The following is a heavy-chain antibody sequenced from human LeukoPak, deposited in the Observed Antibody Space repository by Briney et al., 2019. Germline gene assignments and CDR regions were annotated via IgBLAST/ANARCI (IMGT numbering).Heavy chain of an antibody. CDR3: TGVAVAAFRQPGLFES. CDR2: FYISGST. CDR1: GASISIGLHY. J-gene: IGHJ4*02. D-gene: IGHD2-15*01. Sequence: SETLSLTCTVSGASISIGLHYWNWIRQSAGKGLEWIARFYISGSTDYNPALKSRVTISVDTSRNQISLKLTSVTAADTAIYYCTGVAVAAFRQPGLFESWGQGTQVAVSS. V-gene: IGHV4-61*02.